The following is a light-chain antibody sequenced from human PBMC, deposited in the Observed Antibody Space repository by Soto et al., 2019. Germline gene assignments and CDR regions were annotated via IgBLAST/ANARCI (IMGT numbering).Light chain of an antibody. V-gene: IGLV3-21*04. Sequence: SYELTQPPSLSVAPGNTATITCGGNNIGNKSVHWYQQRPGQAPMLVMYYDSDRPSGIPERLSGSNFGNTATLTITSVEAGDEADYYCQVWDISSDHVVFGGGTKLTVL. CDR1: NIGNKS. J-gene: IGLJ2*01. CDR3: QVWDISSDHVV. CDR2: YDS.